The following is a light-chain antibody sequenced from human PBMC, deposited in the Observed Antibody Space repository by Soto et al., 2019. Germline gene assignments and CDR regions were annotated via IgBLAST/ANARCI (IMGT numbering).Light chain of an antibody. Sequence: QSALTQPASVSGSPGQSIIISCTGTSSDIGSYNLVSWYQLHPGKAPKLMIYEGSKRPSGVSNRFSGSKSGNTASLTISGLQAEDEADYYCCSYAGSSTYVFGIGTKVTVL. CDR2: EGS. V-gene: IGLV2-23*01. CDR3: CSYAGSSTYV. J-gene: IGLJ1*01. CDR1: SSDIGSYNL.